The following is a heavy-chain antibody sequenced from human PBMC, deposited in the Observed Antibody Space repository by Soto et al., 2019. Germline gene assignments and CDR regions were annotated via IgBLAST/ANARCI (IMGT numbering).Heavy chain of an antibody. Sequence: GGSLRLSCAASGFTFSSYGMHWVRQAPGKGLEWVAVIWYDGSNKYYADYVKGRFTISRDNSKNTLYLKMNSLRAEDTSVYYCVNGGPYYYDSSGYYSGYWGQGTLVTVSS. CDR2: IWYDGSNK. D-gene: IGHD3-22*01. J-gene: IGHJ4*02. V-gene: IGHV3-33*06. CDR1: GFTFSSYG. CDR3: VNGGPYYYDSSGYYSGY.